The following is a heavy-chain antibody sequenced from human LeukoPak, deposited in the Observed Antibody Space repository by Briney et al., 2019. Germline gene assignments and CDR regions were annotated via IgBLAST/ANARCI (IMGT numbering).Heavy chain of an antibody. D-gene: IGHD2-8*01. CDR3: STTTNDVHSDY. J-gene: IGHJ4*02. CDR1: SGSINSYY. CDR2: IHYRGST. Sequence: SETLSLTCTVSSGSINSYYWSWVGQPPGKGLEWIAYIHYRGSTNYNPSLKSRVTISLATSKNQYSLKLTSVTAADTAMYYCSTTTNDVHSDYWGQGTLVTVSS. V-gene: IGHV4-59*01.